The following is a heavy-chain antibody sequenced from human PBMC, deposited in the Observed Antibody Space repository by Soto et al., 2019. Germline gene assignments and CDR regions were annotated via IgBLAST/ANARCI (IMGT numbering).Heavy chain of an antibody. CDR3: ARRDSSTSSDHFDY. D-gene: IGHD6-6*01. V-gene: IGHV5-51*01. Sequence: GESLKISCKGSGYSFTTYWIAWVRQMPGKGLEWMGIIYPGDSDTRYSPSFQGQVTISADKSINTAYLQWSSLKASDTAMYYCARRDSSTSSDHFDYWGQGTLVTVSS. CDR1: GYSFTTYW. J-gene: IGHJ4*02. CDR2: IYPGDSDT.